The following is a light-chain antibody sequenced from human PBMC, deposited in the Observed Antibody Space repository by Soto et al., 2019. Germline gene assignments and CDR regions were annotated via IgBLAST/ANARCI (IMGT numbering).Light chain of an antibody. CDR3: QQYDKLPRA. V-gene: IGKV1-33*01. CDR2: DAS. CDR1: QDISIY. Sequence: DIQMTQSPSSLSASVGDRVTITCQASQDISIYLSWYQQKPGKAPKLLIYDASNLETGVPSRFSGSGSGTDFIFAISSLQPEDIATYFCQQYDKLPRAFGPGTKVEIK. J-gene: IGKJ3*01.